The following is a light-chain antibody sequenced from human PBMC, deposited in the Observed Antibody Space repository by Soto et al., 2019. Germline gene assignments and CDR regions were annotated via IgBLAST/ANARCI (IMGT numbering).Light chain of an antibody. CDR1: SSNIGAGYD. CDR3: QSYDSSLSGSYV. Sequence: QSVLTQPPSVSGAPGQRVTISCTRSSSNIGAGYDVHWYQQLPGTAPKLLIYGNSNRPSGVPDRFSGSKSGTSASLAITGLQAEDEADYYCQSYDSSLSGSYVFGNGTKVTVL. J-gene: IGLJ1*01. CDR2: GNS. V-gene: IGLV1-40*01.